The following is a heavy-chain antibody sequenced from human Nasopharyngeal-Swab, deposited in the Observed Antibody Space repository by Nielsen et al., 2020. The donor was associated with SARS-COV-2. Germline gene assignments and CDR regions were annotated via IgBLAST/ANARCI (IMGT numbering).Heavy chain of an antibody. D-gene: IGHD4-17*01. Sequence: SQTLSLTCAISGDSVSGSSAAWNWIRRSPSRGLEWLGRTYYRSKWYNDYAVSVKSRITINPDTSKNQFSLHLNSVTPEDTAVYYCARARGAYGDYYYYYYTDVWGKGTTVTVSS. CDR2: TYYRSKWYN. CDR1: GDSVSGSSAA. CDR3: ARARGAYGDYYYYYYTDV. J-gene: IGHJ6*03. V-gene: IGHV6-1*01.